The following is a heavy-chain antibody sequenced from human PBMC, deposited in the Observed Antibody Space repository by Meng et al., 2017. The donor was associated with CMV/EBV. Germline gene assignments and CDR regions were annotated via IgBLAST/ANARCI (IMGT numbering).Heavy chain of an antibody. J-gene: IGHJ4*02. CDR1: EFTFSSYA. V-gene: IGHV3-7*01. D-gene: IGHD3-16*01. Sequence: GESLKISCAASEFTFSSYAMNWVRQAPGKGLEWVANIKQDGSEKYYVDSVKGRFTISRDNAKNSLYLQMNSLRAEDTAVYYCAREPVSSYWGQGTLVTVSS. CDR2: IKQDGSEK. CDR3: AREPVSSY.